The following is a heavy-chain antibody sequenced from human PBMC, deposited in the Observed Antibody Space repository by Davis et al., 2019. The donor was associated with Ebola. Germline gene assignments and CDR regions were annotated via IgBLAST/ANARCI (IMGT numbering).Heavy chain of an antibody. CDR3: ARARDMATIGDYAMDV. CDR1: GGTFSSYT. V-gene: IGHV1-69*10. Sequence: AASVKVSCKASGGTFSSYTISWVRLAPGHGLEWMGGIIPMLGIANYAQKFQGRVTITADISTTAYMELSSLRSEDTAVYYCARARDMATIGDYAMDVWGQGTTVTVSS. J-gene: IGHJ6*02. D-gene: IGHD5-24*01. CDR2: IIPMLGIA.